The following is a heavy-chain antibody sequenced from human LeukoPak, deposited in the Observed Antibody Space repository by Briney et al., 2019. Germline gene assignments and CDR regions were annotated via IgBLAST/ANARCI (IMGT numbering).Heavy chain of an antibody. D-gene: IGHD2-15*01. CDR3: ARSRPPGVAAMFDY. CDR1: GGTFSSYA. J-gene: IGHJ4*02. Sequence: GASVKVSCKASGGTFSSYAISWVRQAPGQGLEWMGGIIPIFGTANYAQKFQGRVTITADESTSTAYMELSSLRSEDTAVYYCARSRPPGVAAMFDYWGQGTLVTVSS. V-gene: IGHV1-69*13. CDR2: IIPIFGTA.